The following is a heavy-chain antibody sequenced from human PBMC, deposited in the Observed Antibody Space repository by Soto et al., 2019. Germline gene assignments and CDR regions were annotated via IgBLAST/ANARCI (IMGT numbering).Heavy chain of an antibody. CDR2: INPSGGST. Sequence: ASVKVSCKASGYTFTFFYMHWVRQAPGQGLEWMGIINPSGGSTTYAQKFQGRVTMTRDTSTSTVYMELSSLRSEDTAVYYCARSHGSGSYYNGPTWFDPWGQGTLVTVSS. CDR1: GYTFTFFY. J-gene: IGHJ5*02. CDR3: ARSHGSGSYYNGPTWFDP. D-gene: IGHD3-10*01. V-gene: IGHV1-46*01.